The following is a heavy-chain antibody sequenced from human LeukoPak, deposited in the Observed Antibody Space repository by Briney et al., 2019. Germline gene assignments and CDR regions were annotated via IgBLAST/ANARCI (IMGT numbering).Heavy chain of an antibody. J-gene: IGHJ4*02. V-gene: IGHV4-38-2*01. CDR3: ARARFDY. CDR1: GFTFSSYS. CDR2: IYHTGST. Sequence: GSLRLSCAASGFTFSSYSMNWIRQPPGKGLEWIGSIYHTGSTYYNPSLKSRVTISVDTSNNQFSLKLSSATAADTAVYYCARARFDYWGQGTLVTVSS.